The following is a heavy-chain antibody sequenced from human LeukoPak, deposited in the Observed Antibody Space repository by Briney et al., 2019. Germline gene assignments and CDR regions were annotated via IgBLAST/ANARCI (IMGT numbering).Heavy chain of an antibody. J-gene: IGHJ4*02. CDR3: ARVDWEGSGSYYFDS. V-gene: IGHV3-66*02. D-gene: IGHD1-26*01. CDR1: GFTVSSQY. Sequence: PGGSLRLSCAASGFTVSSQYMSWVRQAPGKGLEWVSVIYSGGSTYYADSAKGRFTISRDNSKNTLFLQMNSLRTEDTAVYFCARVDWEGSGSYYFDSWGQGTLVTVSS. CDR2: IYSGGST.